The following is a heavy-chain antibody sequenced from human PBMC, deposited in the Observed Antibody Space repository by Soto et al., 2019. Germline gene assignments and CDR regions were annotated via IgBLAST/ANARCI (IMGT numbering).Heavy chain of an antibody. CDR1: GFTFGSYA. CDR3: AKALRPSVNFFYYMDV. J-gene: IGHJ6*03. CDR2: LGGNGFTT. D-gene: IGHD2-2*01. V-gene: IGHV3-23*01. Sequence: EVQLLESGGGLVQPGGSLRLSCVVSGFTFGSYAMSWVRQAPEKGPEWVAILGGNGFTTYYADSVKGRFTISGDKSKSTLFPQMNSLRADDTGVYYCAKALRPSVNFFYYMDVWGRGTSVTVSS.